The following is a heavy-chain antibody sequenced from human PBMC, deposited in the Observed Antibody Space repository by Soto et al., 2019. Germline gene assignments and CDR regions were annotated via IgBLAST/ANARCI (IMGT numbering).Heavy chain of an antibody. CDR1: GGSISSSSYY. CDR3: ARHERGAGVLRFLEWLPQNVDY. CDR2: IYYSGST. J-gene: IGHJ4*02. V-gene: IGHV4-39*01. Sequence: SETLSLTCTVSGGSISSSSYYWGWIRQPPGKGLEWIGSIYYSGSTYYNPSLKSRVTISVDTSKNQFSLKLGSVTAADTAVYYCARHERGAGVLRFLEWLPQNVDYWGQGTLVTVSS. D-gene: IGHD3-3*01.